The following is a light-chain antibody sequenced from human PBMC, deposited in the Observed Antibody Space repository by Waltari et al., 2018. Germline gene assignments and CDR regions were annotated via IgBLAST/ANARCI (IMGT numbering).Light chain of an antibody. CDR3: LQYNSHPYS. V-gene: IGKV1-17*01. Sequence: DIQMTQSPSSLSASAGDTVTITCRASQGISTYLNLYQQKPGKAPKRLIYAASSLESGVPSRFSGSGSGTDFTLTISSLQPEDFATYYCLQYNSHPYSFGQGTKVEIK. J-gene: IGKJ2*03. CDR2: AAS. CDR1: QGISTY.